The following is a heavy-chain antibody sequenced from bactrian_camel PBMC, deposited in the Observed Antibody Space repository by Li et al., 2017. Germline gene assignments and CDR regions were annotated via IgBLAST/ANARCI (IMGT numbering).Heavy chain of an antibody. CDR3: AARGPYCYTKLSVADFTY. V-gene: IGHV3S40*01. Sequence: VQLVESGGGSVQAGGSLTLSCAASGVRDMTYCMGWFRQATGKEREWIASIYRPGGNAFAADSVKGRFAISQDNAKNTVYLQMNSLKPEDTAMYYCAARGPYCYTKLSVADFTYWGQGTQVTVS. CDR1: GVRDMTYC. D-gene: IGHD2*01. CDR2: IYRPGGNA. J-gene: IGHJ6*01.